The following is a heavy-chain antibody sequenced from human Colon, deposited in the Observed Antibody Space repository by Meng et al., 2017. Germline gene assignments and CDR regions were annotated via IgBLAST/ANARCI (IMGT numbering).Heavy chain of an antibody. Sequence: GESLKISCAASGFSFSGYAMHWVRQAPGKGLEWVSVISYGGESQYYADSVKGRFTISRDNSKNTLYVQMNSLRPEDTAVYYCTREAVVSYPEWYHYNGMDVWGHGTTVTGAS. D-gene: IGHD3-3*01. CDR3: TREAVVSYPEWYHYNGMDV. V-gene: IGHV3-30*04. CDR2: ISYGGESQ. J-gene: IGHJ6*02. CDR1: GFSFSGYA.